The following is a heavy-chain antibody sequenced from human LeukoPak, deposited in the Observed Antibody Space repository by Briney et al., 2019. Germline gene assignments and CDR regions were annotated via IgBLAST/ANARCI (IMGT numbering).Heavy chain of an antibody. J-gene: IGHJ5*02. V-gene: IGHV1-58*02. CDR3: AAEQWLAPLGA. CDR1: GFTFTSSA. CDR2: IVVGSGNT. Sequence: GASVKVSCKASGFTFTSSAMQWVRQARGQRLEWIGWIVVGSGNTNYAQKFQERVTITRDMSISTAYMELSSLRSEDTAVYYCAAEQWLAPLGAWGQGTLVTVSS. D-gene: IGHD6-19*01.